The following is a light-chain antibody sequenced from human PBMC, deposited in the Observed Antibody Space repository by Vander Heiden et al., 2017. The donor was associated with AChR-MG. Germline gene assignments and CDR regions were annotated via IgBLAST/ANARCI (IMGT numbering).Light chain of an antibody. CDR1: KVGDKY. Sequence: SYELTQPPSVSVSPGPTASITCSGDKVGDKYACWYQQKPGQSPVLVIYQDSKRPSGIPERFSGSNSGNTATLTISGTQAMDEADYYCQAWDSSTYVVFGGGTKLTVL. CDR3: QAWDSSTYVV. J-gene: IGLJ2*01. V-gene: IGLV3-1*01. CDR2: QDS.